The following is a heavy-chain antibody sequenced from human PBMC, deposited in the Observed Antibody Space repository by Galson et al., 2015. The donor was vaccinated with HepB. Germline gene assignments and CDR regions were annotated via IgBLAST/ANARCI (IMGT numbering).Heavy chain of an antibody. CDR1: GFTFTDYT. V-gene: IGHV3-23*01. CDR3: VKDFYASGWAYFDY. D-gene: IGHD3-22*01. J-gene: IGHJ4*02. Sequence: SLRLSCAASGFTFTDYTMNWVRQAPGKGLEWVSAISGSGYSTYYADSVKGRFTISRDNSKNTLYLQMNGLRAEDTAVYYCVKDFYASGWAYFDYWGQGTLVTVSS. CDR2: ISGSGYST.